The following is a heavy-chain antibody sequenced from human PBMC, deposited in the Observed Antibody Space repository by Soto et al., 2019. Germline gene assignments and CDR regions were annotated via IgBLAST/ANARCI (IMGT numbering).Heavy chain of an antibody. J-gene: IGHJ6*02. CDR2: ISYDGSNK. Sequence: GGSLRLSCAASGFTFSSNGMHWVRQAPGKELEWVAVISYDGSNKYYAASVKGRFTISRDNSKNTLYLQMNSLRAEDTAVYYCAKEGSYFSWLSNCIDFSDQGTTGTVS. V-gene: IGHV3-30*18. CDR3: AKEGSYFSWLSNCIDF. CDR1: GFTFSSNG. D-gene: IGHD3-9*01.